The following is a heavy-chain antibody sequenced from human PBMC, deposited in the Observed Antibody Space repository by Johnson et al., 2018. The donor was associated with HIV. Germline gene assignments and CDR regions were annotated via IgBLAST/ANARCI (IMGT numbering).Heavy chain of an antibody. CDR3: ARGLEYRYSRGAFDI. Sequence: VQLVESGGGVVRPGGSLRLSCAASGFTFDDYGMSWVRQAPGKGLEWVSAISGSGGSTYYADSVKGRFTISRDNSKNTLYLQMNSLRAEDTAVYYCARGLEYRYSRGAFDIWGQGTMVTVSS. CDR2: ISGSGGST. J-gene: IGHJ3*02. V-gene: IGHV3-23*04. CDR1: GFTFDDYG. D-gene: IGHD3-9*01.